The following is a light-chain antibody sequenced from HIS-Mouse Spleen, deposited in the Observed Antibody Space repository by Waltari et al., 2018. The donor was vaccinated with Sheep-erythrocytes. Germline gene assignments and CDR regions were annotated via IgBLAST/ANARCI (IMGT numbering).Light chain of an antibody. CDR3: CSYAGSYNHV. J-gene: IGLJ1*01. V-gene: IGLV2-11*01. CDR1: SRAVGGYNY. CDR2: DVS. Sequence: QSALTQPRSVSGSPGQSVTISCTGTSRAVGGYNYVSWYQPHPGKAPKLMIYDVSKRPSGVPDRFSGSKSGNTASLTISGLQAEDEADYYCCSYAGSYNHVFATGTKVTVL.